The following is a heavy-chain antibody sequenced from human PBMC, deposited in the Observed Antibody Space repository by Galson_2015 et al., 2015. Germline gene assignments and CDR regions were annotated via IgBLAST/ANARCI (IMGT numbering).Heavy chain of an antibody. D-gene: IGHD3-10*01. V-gene: IGHV3-30*03. CDR1: GFTFRSYG. CDR3: ARSGSGTSYYYDYMDV. Sequence: SLRLSCAASGFTFRSYGMHWVRQAPGKGLEWVAVISFNGSNKYFPESLRGRFTISRDNPKNTLYLQMDSLRAEDTAVYYCARSGSGTSYYYDYMDVWGKGTTVTVSS. J-gene: IGHJ6*03. CDR2: ISFNGSNK.